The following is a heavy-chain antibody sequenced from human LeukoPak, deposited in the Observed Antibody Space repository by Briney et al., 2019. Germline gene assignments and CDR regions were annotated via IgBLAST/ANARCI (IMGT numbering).Heavy chain of an antibody. CDR3: AELGITMIGGV. CDR1: GFTVSSNY. D-gene: IGHD3-10*02. Sequence: GGSLRLSCAASGFTVSSNYMSWVRQAPGKGLEWVAVISYDGSNKYYADSVKGRFTISRDNAKNSLYLQMNSLRAEDTAVYYCAELGITMIGGVWGKGTTVTVSS. CDR2: ISYDGSNK. J-gene: IGHJ6*04. V-gene: IGHV3-30*18.